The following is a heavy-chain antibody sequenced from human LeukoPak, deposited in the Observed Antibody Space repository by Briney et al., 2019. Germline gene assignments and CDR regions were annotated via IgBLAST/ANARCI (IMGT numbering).Heavy chain of an antibody. Sequence: PSETLSLICTVSGGSVSDSSYYWGWIRQSPGKGLEWVGNVYYLGSTYYNPSLQNRVTISVDRSKNQFSLELYSMTAADTAVYYLAKPGAAQNHPFWNCFFGAFYIWGQRAMGNVSS. D-gene: IGHD3-3*01. CDR1: GGSVSDSSYY. J-gene: IGHJ3*02. CDR2: VYYLGST. CDR3: AKPGAAQNHPFWNCFFGAFYI. V-gene: IGHV4-39*01.